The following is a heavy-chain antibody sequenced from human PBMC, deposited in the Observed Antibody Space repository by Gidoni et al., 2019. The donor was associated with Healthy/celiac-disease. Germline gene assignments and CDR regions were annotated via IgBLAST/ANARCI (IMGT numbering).Heavy chain of an antibody. CDR1: GFTFSSYW. D-gene: IGHD3-9*01. CDR2: INSDGSST. Sequence: EVQLVESGGGLVQPGGSLRLSCAASGFTFSSYWMHWVRQAPGKGLVWVSRINSDGSSTSYADSVKGRFTISRDNAKNTLYLQMNSLRAEDTAVYYCARVETLRYFDWLSTSYYYYGMDVWGQGTTVTVSS. J-gene: IGHJ6*02. V-gene: IGHV3-74*01. CDR3: ARVETLRYFDWLSTSYYYYGMDV.